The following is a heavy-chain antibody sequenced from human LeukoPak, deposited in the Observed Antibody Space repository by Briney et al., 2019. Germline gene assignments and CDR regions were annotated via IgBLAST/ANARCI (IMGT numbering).Heavy chain of an antibody. V-gene: IGHV4-39*01. CDR1: GGSISSSSYS. Sequence: SETLSLTCTVSGGSISSSSYSWTWIRQPPGKGLEWIGSIHYDGNTYYKPSLRSRVTISVDTFNQFSLRLSSATAADTATYYCARHPLNNYGHYYWGQGTLVTVSS. CDR2: IHYDGNT. J-gene: IGHJ4*02. D-gene: IGHD4-17*01. CDR3: ARHPLNNYGHYY.